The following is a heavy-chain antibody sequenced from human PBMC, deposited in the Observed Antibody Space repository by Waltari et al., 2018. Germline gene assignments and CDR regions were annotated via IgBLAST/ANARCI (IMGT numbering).Heavy chain of an antibody. J-gene: IGHJ6*03. CDR1: GGSFSSYY. Sequence: QLQLQESGPGLLKPSETLSLTCVVYGGSFSSYYWSWIRQPPGKGLEWIGEINQSGSTNYNPSLKSRVTISVDTSKNQFSLKLSSVTAADTAVYYCARLGLRNDFWSGYSRGYMDVWGKGTTVTVSS. CDR2: INQSGST. CDR3: ARLGLRNDFWSGYSRGYMDV. V-gene: IGHV4-34*01. D-gene: IGHD3-3*01.